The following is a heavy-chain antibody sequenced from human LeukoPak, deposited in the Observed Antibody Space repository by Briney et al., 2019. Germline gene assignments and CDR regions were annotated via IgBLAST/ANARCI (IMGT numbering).Heavy chain of an antibody. CDR1: GGSFSGYY. D-gene: IGHD2-2*01. CDR2: INHSGST. CDR3: ARACCSSSSYYYYMDV. J-gene: IGHJ6*03. Sequence: PSETLSLTCAVYGGSFSGYYWSWIRQPPGKGLEWIGEINHSGSTNYNASLKSRVTISVDTFKNQFSLKLSSVTAADTAVYYCARACCSSSSYYYYMDVWGKGTTVTVSS. V-gene: IGHV4-34*01.